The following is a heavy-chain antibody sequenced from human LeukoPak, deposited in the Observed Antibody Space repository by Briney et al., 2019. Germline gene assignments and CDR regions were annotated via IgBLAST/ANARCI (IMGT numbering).Heavy chain of an antibody. D-gene: IGHD4-23*01. Sequence: GESLKISCKGSGYSFTSYWIGWVRQMPGKGLEWMGIIYPGDSDTRYSPSFQGQVTISADKSISTAYLQWSSLKASDTAMYYCARRSQHGTVVTPRYAFDIWGQGTMVTVSS. V-gene: IGHV5-51*01. J-gene: IGHJ3*02. CDR1: GYSFTSYW. CDR3: ARRSQHGTVVTPRYAFDI. CDR2: IYPGDSDT.